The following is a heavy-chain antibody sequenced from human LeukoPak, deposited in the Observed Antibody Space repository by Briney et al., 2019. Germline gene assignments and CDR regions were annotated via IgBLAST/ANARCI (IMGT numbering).Heavy chain of an antibody. Sequence: SQTLPLTCAISGDSVSSNNAAWNWIRQSTSRGLEWLGKTYYRSKWYNDYAISVKSRITINPDTSKNQVSLQVKSVTPEDTAVYYCSRGARGSSGYLAYWGQGTLVTVSS. CDR2: TYYRSKWYN. V-gene: IGHV6-1*01. CDR3: SRGARGSSGYLAY. J-gene: IGHJ4*01. D-gene: IGHD3-22*01. CDR1: GDSVSSNNAA.